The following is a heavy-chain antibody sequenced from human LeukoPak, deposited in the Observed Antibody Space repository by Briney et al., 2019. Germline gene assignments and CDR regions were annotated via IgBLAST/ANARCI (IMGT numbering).Heavy chain of an antibody. CDR1: GGSISSFY. V-gene: IGHV4-59*01. CDR2: MSYSGTT. CDR3: ARQRDLVVIDYGMDV. J-gene: IGHJ6*02. Sequence: SGTLSLTCTVSGGSISSFYWSWIRQPPGKGLEWIGYMSYSGTTKYNPSLKSRLTISMDTSKNQFSLKLSSVTAADTAVYYCARQRDLVVIDYGMDVWGQGTTVTVSS. D-gene: IGHD3-22*01.